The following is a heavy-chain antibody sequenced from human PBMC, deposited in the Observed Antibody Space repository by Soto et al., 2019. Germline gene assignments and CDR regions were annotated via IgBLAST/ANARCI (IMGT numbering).Heavy chain of an antibody. CDR2: INAGNGNT. CDR3: ASAIFGVVIAY. CDR1: GYTFTSYA. V-gene: IGHV1-3*01. Sequence: QVQLVQSGAEVKKPGASVKVSCKASGYTFTSYAMHWVRQAPGQRLEWMGWINAGNGNTKYSQKFQGRVTITRDTSASTAYMEMSSLRSEYTAVYYCASAIFGVVIAYWGQGTLVTVSS. J-gene: IGHJ4*02. D-gene: IGHD3-3*01.